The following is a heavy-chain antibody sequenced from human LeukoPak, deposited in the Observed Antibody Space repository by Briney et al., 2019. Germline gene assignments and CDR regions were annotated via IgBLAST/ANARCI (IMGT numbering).Heavy chain of an antibody. Sequence: SETLSLTCTVSGGSINTYFCSRIRQPAGKGLEWIGRIDASGSINYNPSLKSRVTMSVDRSKNQFSLKLSSVTAADTAVYYCAKVGSLSRGRNWVDPWGQGTLVTVSS. D-gene: IGHD2-15*01. CDR1: GGSINTYF. CDR3: AKVGSLSRGRNWVDP. CDR2: IDASGSI. J-gene: IGHJ5*02. V-gene: IGHV4-4*07.